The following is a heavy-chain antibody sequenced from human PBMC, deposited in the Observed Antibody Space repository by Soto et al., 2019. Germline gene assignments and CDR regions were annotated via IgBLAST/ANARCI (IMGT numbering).Heavy chain of an antibody. V-gene: IGHV3-30-3*01. Sequence: GGSLRLCCAASGFTFSSYAMHWVRQAPGKGLEGVAVISYDGSNKYYADSVKGRFTISRDNSKNTLYLQMNSLRAEDTAVYYCARVPSPSYSSGWYWDGAVGGMDVWGQGTTVTVSS. CDR1: GFTFSSYA. CDR3: ARVPSPSYSSGWYWDGAVGGMDV. CDR2: ISYDGSNK. J-gene: IGHJ6*02. D-gene: IGHD6-19*01.